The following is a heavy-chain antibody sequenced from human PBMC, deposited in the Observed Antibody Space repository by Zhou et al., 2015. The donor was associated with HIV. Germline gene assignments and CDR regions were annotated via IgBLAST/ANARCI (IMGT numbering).Heavy chain of an antibody. CDR3: ARSGSRRVFGVGPPARIGSDP. Sequence: QVQLVQSGAEVKKPGSSVKVSCKASGGTFSSYAISWVRQAPGQGLEWMGGIIPIFGTANYAQKFQGRVTITADESTSTAYMELSSLRSEDTAVYYCARSGSRRVFGVGPPARIGSDPWGQGPWSTVS. V-gene: IGHV1-69*12. CDR1: GGTFSSYA. CDR2: IIPIFGTA. J-gene: IGHJ5*02. D-gene: IGHD3-3*01.